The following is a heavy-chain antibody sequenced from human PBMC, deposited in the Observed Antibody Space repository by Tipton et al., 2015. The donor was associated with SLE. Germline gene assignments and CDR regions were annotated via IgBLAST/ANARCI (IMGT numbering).Heavy chain of an antibody. Sequence: SLRLSCAAFEFTFEDYAMHWVRQAPGKGLEWVAGITWNSGTIGYADSVKGRFTNSRDNSKNTLYLQMNSLRAEDTAVYYCARGVEYGSSPESAYYYYGMDVWGQGTTVTVSS. D-gene: IGHD6-6*01. CDR3: ARGVEYGSSPESAYYYYGMDV. CDR1: EFTFEDYA. J-gene: IGHJ6*02. V-gene: IGHV3-9*01. CDR2: ITWNSGTI.